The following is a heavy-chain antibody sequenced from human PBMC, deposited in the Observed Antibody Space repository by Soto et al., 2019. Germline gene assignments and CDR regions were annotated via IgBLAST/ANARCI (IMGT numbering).Heavy chain of an antibody. J-gene: IGHJ5*02. Sequence: GGSLRLSCAASGFTFSNAWMNWVRQAPGKGLEWVGRIKSKTDGGTTDYAAPVKGRFTISRDDSKNTLYLQMNSLKTEDTAVYYCTTETYYYGSGSSDLGFDPWGQGTLVTVSS. V-gene: IGHV3-15*07. CDR3: TTETYYYGSGSSDLGFDP. CDR2: IKSKTDGGTT. D-gene: IGHD3-10*01. CDR1: GFTFSNAW.